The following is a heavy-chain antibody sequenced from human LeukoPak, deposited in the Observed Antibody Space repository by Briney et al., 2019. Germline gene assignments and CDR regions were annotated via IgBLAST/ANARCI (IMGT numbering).Heavy chain of an antibody. Sequence: ASVKVSCKASGYTFTSYGISWVRQAPGQGLEWMGWISAYNGNTNYAQTLQGRVTMTTDTSTSTAYMELRSLRSDDTAVYYCARDSSGYKNDAFDIWGQGTMVTVSS. J-gene: IGHJ3*02. CDR2: ISAYNGNT. CDR1: GYTFTSYG. CDR3: ARDSSGYKNDAFDI. D-gene: IGHD3-22*01. V-gene: IGHV1-18*01.